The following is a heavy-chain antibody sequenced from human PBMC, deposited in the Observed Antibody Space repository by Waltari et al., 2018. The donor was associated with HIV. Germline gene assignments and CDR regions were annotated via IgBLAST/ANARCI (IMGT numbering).Heavy chain of an antibody. Sequence: QVQLVESGGGVVQPGRSLRLSCAASGFTFSSYGMHWVRQAPGKGLEWVAVISFDGSTKYSADSVKGRFTISRDNSKNTLYLQMNSLRPEDTAVYYCARPQERGVWSGYSSAGDVWGQGTTVTVSS. CDR2: ISFDGSTK. CDR3: ARPQERGVWSGYSSAGDV. CDR1: GFTFSSYG. D-gene: IGHD3-3*01. J-gene: IGHJ6*02. V-gene: IGHV3-30*03.